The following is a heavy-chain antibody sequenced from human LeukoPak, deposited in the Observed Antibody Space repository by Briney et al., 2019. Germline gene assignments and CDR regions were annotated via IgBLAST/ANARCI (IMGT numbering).Heavy chain of an antibody. CDR3: AKAGGYCSSTCCYALGYYYGMDV. V-gene: IGHV3-30*18. Sequence: GGSLRLSCAASGFTFSSYGMHWVRQAPGKGLEWVAVISYDGSNKYYADSVKGRFTISRDNSKNTLYLQMNSLRAEDTAVYYCAKAGGYCSSTCCYALGYYYGMDVWGQGTTVTVSS. J-gene: IGHJ6*02. CDR1: GFTFSSYG. D-gene: IGHD2-2*01. CDR2: ISYDGSNK.